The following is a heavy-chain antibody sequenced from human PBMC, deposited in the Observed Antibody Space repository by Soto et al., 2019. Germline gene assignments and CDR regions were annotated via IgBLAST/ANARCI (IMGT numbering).Heavy chain of an antibody. CDR2: ISYDGSNK. Sequence: QVQLVESGGGVVQPGRSLRLSCAASGFTFSSYGMHWVRQAPGKGLEWVAVISYDGSNKYYADSVKGRFTISRDNSKNTLYLQMNSLRAEDTAVYYCEKGYGDPMYYFDYWGQGTLVPVSS. CDR1: GFTFSSYG. J-gene: IGHJ4*02. CDR3: EKGYGDPMYYFDY. D-gene: IGHD4-17*01. V-gene: IGHV3-30*18.